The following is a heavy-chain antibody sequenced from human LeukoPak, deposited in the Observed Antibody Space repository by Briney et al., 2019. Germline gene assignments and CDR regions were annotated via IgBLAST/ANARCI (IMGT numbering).Heavy chain of an antibody. CDR3: VLTDYGDT. CDR1: GFTVSSNY. D-gene: IGHD4-17*01. CDR2: IYSGGST. Sequence: GGSLRLSCAASGFTVSSNYMSWVRQAPGKGLEWVSVIYSGGSTYYADSVKGRFTISRDNSKNTLYLQMISLRAEDTAVYYCVLTDYGDTWGQGTLVTVSS. J-gene: IGHJ5*02. V-gene: IGHV3-66*02.